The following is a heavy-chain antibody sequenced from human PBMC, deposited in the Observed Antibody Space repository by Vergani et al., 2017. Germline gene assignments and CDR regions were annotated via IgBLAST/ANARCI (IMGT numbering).Heavy chain of an antibody. V-gene: IGHV3-48*04. D-gene: IGHD3-10*01. CDR1: GFTFSSYS. Sequence: EVQLVESGGGLVQPGGSLRLSCAASGFTFSSYSMNWVRQAPGKGLEWVSYISSSSSTIYYADSVKGRFTITRDNAKNSLYLKMNGLRAEDTAVYYCAREPGSGSASYYYYYMDVWGKGTTVTVSS. J-gene: IGHJ6*03. CDR2: ISSSSSTI. CDR3: AREPGSGSASYYYYYMDV.